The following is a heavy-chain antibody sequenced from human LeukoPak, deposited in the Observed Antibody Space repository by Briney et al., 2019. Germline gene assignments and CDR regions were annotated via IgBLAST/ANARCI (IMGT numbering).Heavy chain of an antibody. D-gene: IGHD3-16*01. J-gene: IGHJ4*02. CDR2: IYSGGST. CDR3: ARRWGGSFDY. V-gene: IGHV3-53*04. CDR1: GFTVSSNY. Sequence: GGSLRLSCAASGFTVSSNYMSCVRQAPGKGLEWVSVIYSGGSTYYADSVKGRFTISRHNSKNTLYLQMNSLRAEDTAVYYCARRWGGSFDYWGQGTLVTVSS.